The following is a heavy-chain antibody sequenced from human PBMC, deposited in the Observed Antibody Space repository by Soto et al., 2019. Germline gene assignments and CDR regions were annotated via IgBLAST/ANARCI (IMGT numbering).Heavy chain of an antibody. CDR2: IIPILGIA. CDR3: VRATWVVTRDYYCYGMDV. D-gene: IGHD2-21*02. V-gene: IGHV1-69*02. Sequence: QVQLVQSGAEVKKPGSSVKVSCKASGGTFSSYTISWVRQAPGQGLEWMRRIIPILGIANYAQKFQGRVTITADKSTSTAYRELSSLRSENTAVYYCVRATWVVTRDYYCYGMDVWGQGTTVTVSS. J-gene: IGHJ6*02. CDR1: GGTFSSYT.